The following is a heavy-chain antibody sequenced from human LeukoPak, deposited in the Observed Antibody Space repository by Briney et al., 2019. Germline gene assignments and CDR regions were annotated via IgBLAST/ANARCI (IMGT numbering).Heavy chain of an antibody. CDR3: AGLGSGYDSSGYYYSTRLDY. D-gene: IGHD3-22*01. CDR2: IYTSGST. J-gene: IGHJ4*02. Sequence: SETLSLTCTVSGGSISSYYWSWIRQPAGKGLEWIGRIYTSGSTNYNPSLKSRVTMSVDTSKSQFSLKLSSVTAADTAVYYCAGLGSGYDSSGYYYSTRLDYWGQGTLVTVSS. V-gene: IGHV4-4*07. CDR1: GGSISSYY.